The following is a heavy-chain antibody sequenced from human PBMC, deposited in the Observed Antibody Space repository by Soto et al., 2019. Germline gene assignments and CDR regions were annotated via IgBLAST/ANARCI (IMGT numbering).Heavy chain of an antibody. CDR2: INPSGCST. CDR1: GYTFTSYY. J-gene: IGHJ5*02. CDR3: ARGDYYYDSSGYLRFDP. Sequence: QVQLVQSGAEVKKPGASVKVSCKASGYTFTSYYMHWVRQAPGQGLEWMGIINPSGCSTSYAQKFQGRVTMTRDTSTSTVYMELSSLRSEDTAVYYCARGDYYYDSSGYLRFDPWGQGTLVTVSS. D-gene: IGHD3-22*01. V-gene: IGHV1-46*01.